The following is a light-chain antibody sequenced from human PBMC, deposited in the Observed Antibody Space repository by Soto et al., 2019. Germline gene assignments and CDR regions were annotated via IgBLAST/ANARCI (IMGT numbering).Light chain of an antibody. CDR3: QQYYSYRT. CDR2: AAS. Sequence: AIRMTQSPSALSASTGDRVNITCRASQGISSYLAWYQQKPGKAPKLLIYAASTLQSGVPSRFSGSGSGTDFTLTISCLQSEDFATYYCQQYYSYRTFGQGTKVDIK. V-gene: IGKV1-8*01. J-gene: IGKJ1*01. CDR1: QGISSY.